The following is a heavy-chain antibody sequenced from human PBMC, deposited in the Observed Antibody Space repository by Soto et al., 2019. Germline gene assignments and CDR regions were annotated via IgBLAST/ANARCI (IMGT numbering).Heavy chain of an antibody. Sequence: QVQLVQSGAEVKKPGSSVKVSCKASGGTFSSYAISWVRQAPGQGLEWMGGIIPIFGTANYAQKFQGRVTITADKSTSKAYMELSSMRSEDTAVYYCARGGAEAGPSKCSDAFDIWGQGTMVTVSS. J-gene: IGHJ3*02. CDR3: ARGGAEAGPSKCSDAFDI. V-gene: IGHV1-69*06. CDR1: GGTFSSYA. D-gene: IGHD6-13*01. CDR2: IIPIFGTA.